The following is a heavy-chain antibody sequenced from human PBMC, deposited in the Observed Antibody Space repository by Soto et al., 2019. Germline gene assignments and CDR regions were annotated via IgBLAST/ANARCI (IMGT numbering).Heavy chain of an antibody. D-gene: IGHD1-1*01. CDR1: GFTFSSYG. J-gene: IGHJ3*02. CDR3: AKDSGYNWNDENAFDI. V-gene: IGHV3-30*18. Sequence: PGGSLRLSCAASGFTFSSYGMHWVRQAPGKGLEWVAVISYDGGNKYYADSVKGRFTISRDNSKNTLYLQMNSLRAEDTAVYYCAKDSGYNWNDENAFDIWGQGTMVTVSS. CDR2: ISYDGGNK.